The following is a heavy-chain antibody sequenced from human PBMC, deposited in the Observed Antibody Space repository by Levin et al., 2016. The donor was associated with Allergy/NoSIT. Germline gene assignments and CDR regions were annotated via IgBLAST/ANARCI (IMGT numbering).Heavy chain of an antibody. CDR2: IYYSGDT. CDR1: GVSISSSSYY. CDR3: ARHGWGSGSYLWFDP. D-gene: IGHD3-10*01. J-gene: IGHJ5*02. V-gene: IGHV4-39*01. Sequence: SETLSLTCTVSGVSISSSSYYWGWIRQPPGKGLEWIGSIYYSGDTYYNPSLKSRVTISVLTSKNQFSLKLSSVTAADTAVYYCARHGWGSGSYLWFDPWGQGTLVTVSS.